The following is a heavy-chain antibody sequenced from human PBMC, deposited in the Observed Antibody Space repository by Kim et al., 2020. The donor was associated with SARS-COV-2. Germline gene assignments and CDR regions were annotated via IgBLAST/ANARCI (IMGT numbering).Heavy chain of an antibody. J-gene: IGHJ4*02. CDR3: AGSILQYFDRRNGGRFDY. V-gene: IGHV4-59*01. CDR1: GGSISSYY. CDR2: IYDSGST. D-gene: IGHD3-9*01. Sequence: SETLSLTCTVSGGSISSYYWSWIRQPPGKGLEWIGYIYDSGSTNYNPSLKSRVTISVDTSKNQFSVKLSSVTAADTAVYYCAGSILQYFDRRNGGRFDYWGQGTRVTVSS.